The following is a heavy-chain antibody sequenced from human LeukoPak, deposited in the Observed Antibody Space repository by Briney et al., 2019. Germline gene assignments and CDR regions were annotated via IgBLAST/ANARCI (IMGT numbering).Heavy chain of an antibody. D-gene: IGHD3-16*01. CDR1: GFTFDDYG. CDR2: INWNGGST. V-gene: IGHV3-20*04. J-gene: IGHJ4*02. CDR3: AKLMYDDSVWGSHDHSWLIDY. Sequence: RPGGSLRLSCAASGFTFDDYGMSWVRQAPGKGLEWVSGINWNGGSTGYADSVKGRFTISRDNAKNSLYLQMNSLRAEDTAMYYCAKLMYDDSVWGSHDHSWLIDYWGQGTLVTVSS.